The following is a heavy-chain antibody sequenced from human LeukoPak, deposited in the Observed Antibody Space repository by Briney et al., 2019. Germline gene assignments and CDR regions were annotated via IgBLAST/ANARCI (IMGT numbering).Heavy chain of an antibody. D-gene: IGHD3-10*01. Sequence: PGGSLRLSCAASGFTFSSYAMHWVRQAPGKGLEWVTVISYDGSNKYYADSVKGRFTISRDDSKNTLYLQMNSLRAEDTAVYYCARERVTMVRYFDYWGQGTLVTVSS. V-gene: IGHV3-30*04. CDR1: GFTFSSYA. CDR2: ISYDGSNK. J-gene: IGHJ4*02. CDR3: ARERVTMVRYFDY.